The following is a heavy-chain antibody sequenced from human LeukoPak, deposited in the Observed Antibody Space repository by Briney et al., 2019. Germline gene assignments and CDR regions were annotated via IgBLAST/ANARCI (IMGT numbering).Heavy chain of an antibody. CDR2: IIPMFGIT. Sequence: GASVKVSCKASGGTFSNHGITWVRQAPGQGLEWLGRIIPMFGITNYAQQFQGRVTITADSSAATAYMELSSLTSEDTAVYHCARDKDGRAYSDMWGQGTMVTVSS. D-gene: IGHD3-22*01. CDR1: GGTFSNHG. J-gene: IGHJ3*02. CDR3: ARDKDGRAYSDM. V-gene: IGHV1-69*04.